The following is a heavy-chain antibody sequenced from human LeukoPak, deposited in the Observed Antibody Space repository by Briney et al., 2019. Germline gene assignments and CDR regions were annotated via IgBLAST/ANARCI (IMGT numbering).Heavy chain of an antibody. CDR1: GGSISSHY. CDR3: ARASLFGQHAY. Sequence: SETLSLTCTVSGGSISSHYWSWIRQPPGKGLEWIGYIYYSGSTNYNPSLKSRVTISVDTSKNQFSLKLSSVTAADTAVYYCARASLFGQHAYWGQGTLVTVSS. V-gene: IGHV4-59*11. CDR2: IYYSGST. D-gene: IGHD3-10*01. J-gene: IGHJ4*02.